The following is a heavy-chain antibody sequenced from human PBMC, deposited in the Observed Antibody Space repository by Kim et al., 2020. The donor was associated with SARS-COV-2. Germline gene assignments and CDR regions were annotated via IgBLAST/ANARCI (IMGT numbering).Heavy chain of an antibody. CDR2: IKQVGSEK. J-gene: IGHJ4*02. Sequence: GGSLRLSCAASGFTFSSYWMSWVRQAPGKGLEWVANIKQVGSEKYYVDSVKGRFPISRDNAKNSLYLQMNSLRTEDTAVYYCARGRDIVVVVAANPVGLFDYWGQGTLVTVSS. V-gene: IGHV3-7*03. D-gene: IGHD2-15*01. CDR3: ARGRDIVVVVAANPVGLFDY. CDR1: GFTFSSYW.